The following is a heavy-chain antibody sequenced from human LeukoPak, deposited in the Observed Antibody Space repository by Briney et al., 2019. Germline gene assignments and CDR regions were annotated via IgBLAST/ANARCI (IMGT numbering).Heavy chain of an antibody. CDR2: IHYSGST. J-gene: IGHJ4*02. CDR1: GDSISGYY. V-gene: IGHV4-59*01. D-gene: IGHD5-18*01. Sequence: SETLSLTCTVPGDSISGYYWSWIRQPPGKGLEWIGYIHYSGSTNYNPSLKSRVTFSVDTSKNQFSLKLSSVTAADTAVYYCARGRYTALVNYWGQGTLVTVSS. CDR3: ARGRYTALVNY.